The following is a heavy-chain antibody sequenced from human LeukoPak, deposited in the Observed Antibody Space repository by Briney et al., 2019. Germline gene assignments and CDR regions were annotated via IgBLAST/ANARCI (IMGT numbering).Heavy chain of an antibody. CDR1: GFTFSDFY. CDR2: MSGSGYTL. CDR3: ARDLSNAGFDH. J-gene: IGHJ4*02. V-gene: IGHV3-11*04. Sequence: PGGSLRLSCAVSGFTFSDFYMTWIRQAPGKGLEWISYMSGSGYTLYYADSVKGRFTISRDNAKNSLYLQMNSLRAEDTAVYYCARDLSNAGFDHWGQGTLVTVSS.